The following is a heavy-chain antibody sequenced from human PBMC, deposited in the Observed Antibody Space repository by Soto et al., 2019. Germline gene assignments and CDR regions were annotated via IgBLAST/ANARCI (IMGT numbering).Heavy chain of an antibody. CDR2: IYHRGST. J-gene: IGHJ6*02. CDR1: GGSISSSNW. D-gene: IGHD3-22*01. CDR3: ARGVVYYYDTGGYSGYHYYGVDV. V-gene: IGHV4-4*02. Sequence: SETLSLTCAVSGGSISSSNWWSWVRQPPGMGLEWIGEIYHRGSTNYSPSLKSRITMSVDASKNQFALKVTSVTAADTAVYFCARGVVYYYDTGGYSGYHYYGVDVWGQGTTVTVSS.